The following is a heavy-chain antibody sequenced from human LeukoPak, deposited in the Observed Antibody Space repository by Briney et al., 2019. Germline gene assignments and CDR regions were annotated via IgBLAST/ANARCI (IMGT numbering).Heavy chain of an antibody. CDR1: GFTFSSYA. V-gene: IGHV3-30*04. CDR2: ISSDGSNK. Sequence: PGGSLRLSCAASGFTFSSYAMHWVRQAPGKGLEWVAVISSDGSNKYYADSMKGRFTISRDNAKNSLYLQMNSLRAEDTAVYYCARSILTGYLLDYWGQGTLVTVSS. J-gene: IGHJ4*02. D-gene: IGHD3-9*01. CDR3: ARSILTGYLLDY.